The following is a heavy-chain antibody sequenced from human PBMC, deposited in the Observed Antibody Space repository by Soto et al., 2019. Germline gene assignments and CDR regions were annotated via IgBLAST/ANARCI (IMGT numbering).Heavy chain of an antibody. CDR1: GGSISSYY. V-gene: IGHV4-59*01. CDR3: ARGPLKVVTATQYYYYGMDV. Sequence: PSETLSLTCTVSGGSISSYYWSWIRQPPGKGLEWIGYIYYSGSTNYNPSLKSRVTISVDTSKNQFSLKLSSVTAADTAVYYCARGPLKVVTATQYYYYGMDVWGQGTTVTVS. J-gene: IGHJ6*02. D-gene: IGHD2-21*02. CDR2: IYYSGST.